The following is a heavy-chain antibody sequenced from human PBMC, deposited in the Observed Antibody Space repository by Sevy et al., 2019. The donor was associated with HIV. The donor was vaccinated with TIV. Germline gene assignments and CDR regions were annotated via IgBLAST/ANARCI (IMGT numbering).Heavy chain of an antibody. CDR2: IWNDRSSK. D-gene: IGHD3-22*01. CDR1: GFTFSSYG. Sequence: GGSLRLSCAASGFTFSSYGMHWVRQAPGKGLEWVAVIWNDRSSKHEADSVKGRFTISRDNSKNTLYLQMNSLRAEDTAVYYCASLPNNYYDSSGYSGNDAFDIWGQGTMVTVSS. J-gene: IGHJ3*02. CDR3: ASLPNNYYDSSGYSGNDAFDI. V-gene: IGHV3-33*01.